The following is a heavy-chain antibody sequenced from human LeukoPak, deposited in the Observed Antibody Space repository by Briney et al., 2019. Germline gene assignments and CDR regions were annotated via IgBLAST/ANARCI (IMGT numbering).Heavy chain of an antibody. CDR1: GFTFSAYS. J-gene: IGHJ4*02. CDR2: IGSSSSPI. V-gene: IGHV3-48*01. Sequence: GGSLRLSCAASGFTFSAYSMNWVRQAPEKGLEWVSYIGSSSSPIYYADSVKGRFTISRDNAKNSLYLQMDSLRAEDTAVYYCARDQAYSFDYWGQGTLSPSPQ. CDR3: ARDQAYSFDY. D-gene: IGHD4-11*01.